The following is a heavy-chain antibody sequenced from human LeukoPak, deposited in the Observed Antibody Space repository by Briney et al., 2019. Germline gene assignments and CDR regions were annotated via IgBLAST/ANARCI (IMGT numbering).Heavy chain of an antibody. V-gene: IGHV3-66*01. D-gene: IGHD3-22*01. CDR3: TRVVYSSGYSQGFDV. CDR1: GFTVSGNF. J-gene: IGHJ3*01. CDR2: IYSGGST. Sequence: GGSLRLSCAASGFTVSGNFISWVRQAPGKGLEWVSVIYSGGSTYYADSVKGRFTISRDNSRNTLYLQMNSLRAEDTAVYYCTRVVYSSGYSQGFDVWGQGTMVTVSS.